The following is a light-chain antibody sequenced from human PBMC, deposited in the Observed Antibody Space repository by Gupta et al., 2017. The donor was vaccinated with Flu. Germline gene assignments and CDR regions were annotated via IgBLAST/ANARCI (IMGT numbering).Light chain of an antibody. J-gene: IGKJ5*01. V-gene: IGKV3-11*01. Sequence: EIVLTQSPATLSLSPGDPATLSCRASQNVGNYLAWYQQKPGQCPRLLIYDASHRATGIPARFSGRGSGTDFTLTITSLEPEDFAVYYCQQRSNWPPITFGQGTRLEIK. CDR3: QQRSNWPPIT. CDR1: QNVGNY. CDR2: DAS.